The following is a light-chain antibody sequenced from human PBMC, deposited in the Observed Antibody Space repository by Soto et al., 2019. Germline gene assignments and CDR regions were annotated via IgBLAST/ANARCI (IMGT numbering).Light chain of an antibody. CDR1: QSVSIN. J-gene: IGKJ1*01. Sequence: EIVMTQSPGTLSVSPGERATLSCRASQSVSINLAWYQQKPGQAPRLLIYDASTRATGIPARFSGGGSGTEFTLTISSLQSEDFAVYYCQQYDNWLTGTFGQGTKVDIK. CDR2: DAS. V-gene: IGKV3-15*01. CDR3: QQYDNWLTGT.